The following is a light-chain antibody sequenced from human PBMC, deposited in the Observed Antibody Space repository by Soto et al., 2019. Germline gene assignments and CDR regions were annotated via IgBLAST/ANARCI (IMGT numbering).Light chain of an antibody. Sequence: DIQMTQSPSSLSASVGDRVTITCRASQSISSFVNWYQQKPGKAPNLLIYAASRLQSGVPSRFSGSGAGTDFTLTISSLQPEDFATYYCQQSYSPLRTFGRGTKVEVK. V-gene: IGKV1-39*01. CDR1: QSISSF. CDR2: AAS. CDR3: QQSYSPLRT. J-gene: IGKJ4*01.